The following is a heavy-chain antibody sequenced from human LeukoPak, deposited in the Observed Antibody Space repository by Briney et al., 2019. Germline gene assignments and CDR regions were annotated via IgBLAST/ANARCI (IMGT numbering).Heavy chain of an antibody. J-gene: IGHJ6*02. CDR1: GYTFTSYY. D-gene: IGHD3-10*01. Sequence: ASVKVSCKASGYTFTSYYMHWVRQAPGQGLEWMGIINPSGGSTKYAQKFQGRVTMTRDTSISTAYMELSRLRSDDTAVYYCARGMVRGHDYYYYYYGMDVWGQGTTVTVSS. V-gene: IGHV1-46*01. CDR2: INPSGGST. CDR3: ARGMVRGHDYYYYYYGMDV.